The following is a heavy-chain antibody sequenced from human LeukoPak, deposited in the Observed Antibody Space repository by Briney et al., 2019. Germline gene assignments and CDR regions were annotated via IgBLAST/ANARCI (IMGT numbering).Heavy chain of an antibody. CDR3: ARGSVGVVVPAAIDGNWFDP. D-gene: IGHD2-2*02. Sequence: ASVKVSCKASGYTFTGYYMHWVRQAPGQGLEWMGWINPNSGGTNYAQKFQGRVTMTRDTSISTAYMELSRLRSDDTAVYYCARGSVGVVVPAAIDGNWFDPWGQGTLVTVSS. J-gene: IGHJ5*02. CDR1: GYTFTGYY. V-gene: IGHV1-2*02. CDR2: INPNSGGT.